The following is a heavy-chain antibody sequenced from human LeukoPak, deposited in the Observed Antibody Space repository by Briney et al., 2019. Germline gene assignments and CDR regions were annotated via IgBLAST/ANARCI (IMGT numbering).Heavy chain of an antibody. CDR3: ARDPFSGQWLPDAFDI. CDR1: GFTFRSYG. V-gene: IGHV3-33*01. J-gene: IGHJ3*02. D-gene: IGHD6-19*01. Sequence: GGSLRLSCAASGFTFRSYGMHWVRQPPGKGLEWVAVIWYDGTKKYYSDSVKGRFTISRDNSENTQYLQMNSLRAEDTAMYYCARDPFSGQWLPDAFDIWGQGTMVTVSS. CDR2: IWYDGTKK.